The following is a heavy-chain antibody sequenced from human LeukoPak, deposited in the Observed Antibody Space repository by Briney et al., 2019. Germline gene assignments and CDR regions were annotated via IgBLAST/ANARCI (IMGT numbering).Heavy chain of an antibody. CDR1: GGSISSSSYY. D-gene: IGHD4-11*01. V-gene: IGHV4-39*01. J-gene: IGHJ5*02. Sequence: SETLSLTCTVSGGSISSSSYYWGWIRQPPGKGLEWIGEINHSGSTNYNPSLKSRVTISVDTSKNQFSLKLSSVTAADTAVYYCARQGYYYSNYFAWFDPWGQGTLVTVSS. CDR2: INHSGST. CDR3: ARQGYYYSNYFAWFDP.